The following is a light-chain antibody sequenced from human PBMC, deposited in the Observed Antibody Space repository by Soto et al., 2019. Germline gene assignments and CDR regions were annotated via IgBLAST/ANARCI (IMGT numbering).Light chain of an antibody. CDR3: SSYTSTTTSVL. J-gene: IGLJ2*01. Sequence: QSVLTQPASVSGSPGQSITISCTGTSSDGGGYNYVSWYQQYPGKTPKLMISEVSNRPSGVSSRFSGSKSGNTASLTISGLQVEDEADYYCSSYTSTTTSVLFGGGTKVTVL. V-gene: IGLV2-14*01. CDR1: SSDGGGYNY. CDR2: EVS.